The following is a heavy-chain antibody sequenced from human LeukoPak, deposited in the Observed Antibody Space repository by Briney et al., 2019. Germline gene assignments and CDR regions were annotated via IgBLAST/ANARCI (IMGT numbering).Heavy chain of an antibody. J-gene: IGHJ4*02. CDR2: ISAYNGNT. D-gene: IGHD4-11*01. Sequence: GASVKVSCKASGYTLTSYGISWVRQAPGQGLEWMGWISAYNGNTNYAQKLQGRVTMTIDTSTSKAYMELRSLRSDDTAVYYCARARGSTVTTPPYYFDYWGQGTLVTVSS. CDR3: ARARGSTVTTPPYYFDY. CDR1: GYTLTSYG. V-gene: IGHV1-18*01.